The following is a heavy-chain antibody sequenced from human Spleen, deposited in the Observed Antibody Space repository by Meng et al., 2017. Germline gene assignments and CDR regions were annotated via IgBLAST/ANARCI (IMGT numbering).Heavy chain of an antibody. CDR1: EFTFSSYE. CDR2: INTDASIT. CDR3: ARDADWVIFDH. J-gene: IGHJ4*02. D-gene: IGHD3-9*01. Sequence: GESLKISCAASEFTFSSYEMNWVRQTPGEGLVWVSRINTDASITTYADSVKGRFTISRDDAKNTVYLQMNSLRAEDTAVYYCARDADWVIFDHWGQGALVTVSS. V-gene: IGHV3-74*03.